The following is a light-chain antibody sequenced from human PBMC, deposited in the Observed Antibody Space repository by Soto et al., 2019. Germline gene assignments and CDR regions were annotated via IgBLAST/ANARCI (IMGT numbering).Light chain of an antibody. J-gene: IGLJ2*01. CDR2: GNI. Sequence: QLVLTQPPSVSGAPGQRVTISCTGSSSNIGAGYDVHWYQQFPGTAPKLLIYGNINRPSGVPDRFSASKSGTSGSLAITGLQTEDEADYYCQSYDNNLSVVVIGGGTKLTVL. CDR1: SSNIGAGYD. CDR3: QSYDNNLSVVV. V-gene: IGLV1-40*01.